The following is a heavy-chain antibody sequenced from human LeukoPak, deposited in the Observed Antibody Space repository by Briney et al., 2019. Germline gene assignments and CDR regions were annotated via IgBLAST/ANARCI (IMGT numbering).Heavy chain of an antibody. J-gene: IGHJ1*01. CDR1: GASIDFESYY. CDR2: IDHGGVT. CDR3: ARGHDYYSEYFQH. Sequence: PSETLSLTCTVSGASIDFESYYWSWVRQSAGKGLEWIGRIDHGGVTNYNPSLQSRVTISLDRSQKQFSLKLNSVTAADTAVYYCARGHDYYSEYFQHWGQGTLVSVSS. V-gene: IGHV4-61*02. D-gene: IGHD1-26*01.